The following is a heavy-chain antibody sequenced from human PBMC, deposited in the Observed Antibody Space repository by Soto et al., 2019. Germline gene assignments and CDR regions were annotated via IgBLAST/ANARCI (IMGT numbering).Heavy chain of an antibody. CDR3: VRLWLGERPPDF. CDR1: GGCIRSSSYY. CDR2: IYYNGNT. J-gene: IGHJ4*02. D-gene: IGHD3-10*01. Sequence: SETLSLTCTVSGGCIRSSSYYWGWIRQPPGKGLEWIGSIYYNGNTYYNPSLKSRVTISVDTSKSQLSLKLSSVTAADTAVFYCVRLWLGERPPDFWGQGTLVTVSS. V-gene: IGHV4-39*01.